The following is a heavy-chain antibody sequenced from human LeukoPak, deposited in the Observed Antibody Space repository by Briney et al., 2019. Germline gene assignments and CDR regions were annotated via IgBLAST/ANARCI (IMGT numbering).Heavy chain of an antibody. Sequence: PGGSLRLSCAASGFTFSSYAMSWVRQAPGKGLEWVSAISGSGGSTYYADSVMGRSTISRDNAKNSVYLQINSLRAEDTAIYYCARRGYSDSSGYDYWGQGTLVTVSS. CDR1: GFTFSSYA. CDR2: ISGSGGST. CDR3: ARRGYSDSSGYDY. V-gene: IGHV3-23*01. J-gene: IGHJ4*02. D-gene: IGHD3-22*01.